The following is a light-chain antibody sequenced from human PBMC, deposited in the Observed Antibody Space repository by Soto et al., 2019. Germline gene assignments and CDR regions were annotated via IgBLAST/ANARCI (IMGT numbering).Light chain of an antibody. CDR3: QDYLNWPPT. CDR1: QSVSSSY. CDR2: GAS. J-gene: IGKJ1*01. V-gene: IGKV3-15*01. Sequence: EIVLTQSPGTLSLSPGERATLSCRASQSVSSSYLAWYQQKPGQAPRLLMYGASTRATDIPARFSGSGSGTEFTLTISSLQSEDFAVYYCQDYLNWPPTFGQGTKVDIK.